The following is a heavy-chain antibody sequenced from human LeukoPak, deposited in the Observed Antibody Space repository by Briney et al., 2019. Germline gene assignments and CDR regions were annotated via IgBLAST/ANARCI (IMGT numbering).Heavy chain of an antibody. D-gene: IGHD3-3*01. CDR3: ARGRPIFGVVTPLDY. Sequence: SETLSLTCAVYVGSFSGYYWSWLRQPPGKGLEWVGVINHSGSSNYNPSIKSRATISVNTSKNQFCLKLSSVTAADTAVYYCARGRPIFGVVTPLDYWGQGTLVTVSS. CDR2: INHSGSS. V-gene: IGHV4-34*01. J-gene: IGHJ4*02. CDR1: VGSFSGYY.